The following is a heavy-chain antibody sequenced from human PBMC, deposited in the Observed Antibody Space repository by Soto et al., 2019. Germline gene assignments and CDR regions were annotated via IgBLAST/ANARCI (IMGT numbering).Heavy chain of an antibody. Sequence: SQTLSLTCAISGDSVSSNSAAWNWIRQSPSRGLEWLGRTYYRSKWYNDYAVSVKSRITINPDTSKNQFSLQLNSVTPEDTAVYYCARGEYSGSYLVGAYYYYGMDVWGQGTTVTVSS. J-gene: IGHJ6*02. CDR3: ARGEYSGSYLVGAYYYYGMDV. D-gene: IGHD6-6*01. V-gene: IGHV6-1*01. CDR2: TYYRSKWYN. CDR1: GDSVSSNSAA.